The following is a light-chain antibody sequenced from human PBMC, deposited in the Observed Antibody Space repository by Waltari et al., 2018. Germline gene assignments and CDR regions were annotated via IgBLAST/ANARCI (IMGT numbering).Light chain of an antibody. V-gene: IGKV1-5*03. CDR1: QTLNRW. Sequence: DIQMTQSPSTLSASVGDRVTITCRASQTLNRWLAWYQQKTGKAPKLLIYKASTLQSGVPSRFSGSDSGTQFALTITGLQAEDFATYYCQQYHSYPYTFGQGTKLEIK. CDR2: KAS. J-gene: IGKJ2*01. CDR3: QQYHSYPYT.